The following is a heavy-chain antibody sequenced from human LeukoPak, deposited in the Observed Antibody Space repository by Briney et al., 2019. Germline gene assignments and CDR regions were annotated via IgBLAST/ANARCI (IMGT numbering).Heavy chain of an antibody. CDR1: SGSLSGYY. CDR3: APRGDIEHSYVYGKWFDP. V-gene: IGHV4-34*01. CDR2: INHSGSS. J-gene: IGHJ5*02. Sequence: SETLSLTCAVYSGSLSGYYGSWIRQSPGKGLEWIGEINHSGSSNYNSSLRSRVTISVDTSYKQFSLRLSSVTAADTAVYYCAPRGDIEHSYVYGKWFDPWGQGTRVTVSS. D-gene: IGHD5-18*01.